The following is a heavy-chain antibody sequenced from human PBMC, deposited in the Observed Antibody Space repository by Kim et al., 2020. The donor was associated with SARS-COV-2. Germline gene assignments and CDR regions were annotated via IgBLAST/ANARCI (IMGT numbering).Heavy chain of an antibody. CDR3: ARDYTMVRGATPHYYYYGMDV. V-gene: IGHV6-1*01. Sequence: SQTLSLTCAISGDSVSSNSAAWNWIRQSPSRGLEWLGRTYYRSKWYNDYAVSVKSRITINPDTSKNQFSLQLNSVTPEDTAVYYCARDYTMVRGATPHYYYYGMDVWGQGTTVTVSS. D-gene: IGHD3-10*01. CDR1: GDSVSSNSAA. J-gene: IGHJ6*02. CDR2: TYYRSKWYN.